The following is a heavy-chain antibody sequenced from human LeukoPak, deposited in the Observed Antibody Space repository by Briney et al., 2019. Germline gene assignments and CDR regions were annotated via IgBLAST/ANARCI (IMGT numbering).Heavy chain of an antibody. D-gene: IGHD1-1*01. CDR3: ARGFNWNSAFDI. V-gene: IGHV4-34*01. CDR1: GVSFSGYY. Sequence: PSETLSLTCAVYGVSFSGYYWSWIRQPPGKGLEWIGEINHSGSTNYNPSLKSRVTISVDTSKNQFSLKLSSVTAADTAVYYCARGFNWNSAFDIWGQGTMVTVSS. CDR2: INHSGST. J-gene: IGHJ3*02.